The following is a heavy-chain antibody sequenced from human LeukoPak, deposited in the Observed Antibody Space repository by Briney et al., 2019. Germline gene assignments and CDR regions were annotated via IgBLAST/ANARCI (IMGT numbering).Heavy chain of an antibody. CDR2: IIPILGIA. CDR1: GGTFSSYA. J-gene: IGHJ4*02. Sequence: SVKVSCKASGGTFSSYAISWVRQAPGQGLEWMGRIIPILGIANYALKFQGRVTITADKSTSTAYMELSSLRSEDTAVYYCARDGTDLLRYFDFQPGEYYFDYWGQGTLVTVSS. D-gene: IGHD3-9*01. V-gene: IGHV1-69*04. CDR3: ARDGTDLLRYFDFQPGEYYFDY.